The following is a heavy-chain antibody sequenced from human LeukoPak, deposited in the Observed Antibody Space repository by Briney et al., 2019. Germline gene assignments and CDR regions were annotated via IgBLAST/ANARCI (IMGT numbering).Heavy chain of an antibody. Sequence: SETLSLTCTVSGGSIRSYYWSWIRQPPGKGLEWIGYIYYSGNTNYHPSLKSRVTISVDTSKNQFSLRLSSVTAADTAVYYCARTSIAAAGTIDDWGQGTLVTVSS. CDR1: GGSIRSYY. J-gene: IGHJ4*02. D-gene: IGHD6-13*01. CDR3: ARTSIAAAGTIDD. V-gene: IGHV4-59*08. CDR2: IYYSGNT.